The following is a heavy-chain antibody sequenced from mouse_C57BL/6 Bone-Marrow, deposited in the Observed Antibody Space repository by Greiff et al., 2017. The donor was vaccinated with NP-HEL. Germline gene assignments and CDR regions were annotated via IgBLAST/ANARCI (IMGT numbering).Heavy chain of an antibody. J-gene: IGHJ2*01. CDR3: ARSSYYYGSSYSYYFDY. Sequence: VQLQQPGAELVRPGSSVKLSCKASGYTFTSYWMHWVKQRPIQGLEWIGNIDPSDSETHYNQKFKDKATLTVDKSSSTAYMQLSSLTSEDSAVYYCARSSYYYGSSYSYYFDYWGQGTTLTVSS. D-gene: IGHD1-1*01. V-gene: IGHV1-52*01. CDR2: IDPSDSET. CDR1: GYTFTSYW.